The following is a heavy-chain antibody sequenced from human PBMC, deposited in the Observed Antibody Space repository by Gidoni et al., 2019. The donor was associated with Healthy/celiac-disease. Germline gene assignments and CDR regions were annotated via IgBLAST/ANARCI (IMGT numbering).Heavy chain of an antibody. CDR2: ISSSSSYI. CDR1: GFTFSSYS. J-gene: IGHJ4*02. Sequence: EVQLVESGGGLVKPGGSLRLSCAASGFTFSSYSMNWVRQAPGKGLEWVSSISSSSSYIYYADSVKGRFTISRDNAKNSLYLQMNSLRAEDTAVYYCARKGPYCSGGSCYSDYWGQGTLVTVSS. V-gene: IGHV3-21*01. D-gene: IGHD2-15*01. CDR3: ARKGPYCSGGSCYSDY.